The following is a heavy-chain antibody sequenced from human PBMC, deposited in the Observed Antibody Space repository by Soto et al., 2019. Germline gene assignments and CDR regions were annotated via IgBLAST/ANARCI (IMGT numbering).Heavy chain of an antibody. Sequence: PGGSLRLSCVASGIEFSNYAMSWVRQAPGKGLEWVSTSSASGRSRYHADSVKGRFTISRDNSKNTLYLHMTNLRAEDTAVYYCAKDGNWLDVYFDVWGQGTPVTVS. CDR2: SSASGRSR. J-gene: IGHJ4*02. V-gene: IGHV3-23*01. CDR1: GIEFSNYA. CDR3: AKDGNWLDVYFDV. D-gene: IGHD6-19*01.